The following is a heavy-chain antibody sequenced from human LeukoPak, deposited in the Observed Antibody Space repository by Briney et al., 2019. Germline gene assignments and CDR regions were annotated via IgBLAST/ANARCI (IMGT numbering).Heavy chain of an antibody. CDR2: INWNGGST. J-gene: IGHJ4*02. D-gene: IGHD3-3*01. CDR1: GFTFDDYG. Sequence: PGGSLRLSCAASGFTFDDYGMSWVRHAPGKGLEWVSGINWNGGSTGYADSVKGRFTISRDNAKNSLYLQMNSLRAEDTALYHCARFSDGFRSGSFDYWGQGTLVTVSS. V-gene: IGHV3-20*01. CDR3: ARFSDGFRSGSFDY.